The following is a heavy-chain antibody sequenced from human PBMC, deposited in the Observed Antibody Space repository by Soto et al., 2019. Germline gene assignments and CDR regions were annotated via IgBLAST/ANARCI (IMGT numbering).Heavy chain of an antibody. CDR1: GYTFPTCG. V-gene: IGHV1-18*04. D-gene: IGHD3-16*01. CDR3: ARGQVLGSYGMDV. CDR2: ISPYNGNT. Sequence: QVQLVQSGAEVKKPGASVKVSCKASGYTFPTCGITWVRQAPGQGLEWMGWISPYNGNTKYAQKFQGRVTITADESTSTAYMELSSLRSEDTAVYYCARGQVLGSYGMDVWGQGTTVTVSS. J-gene: IGHJ6*02.